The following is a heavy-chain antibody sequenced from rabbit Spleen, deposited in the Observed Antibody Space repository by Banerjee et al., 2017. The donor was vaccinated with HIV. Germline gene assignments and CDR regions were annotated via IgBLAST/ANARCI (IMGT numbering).Heavy chain of an antibody. D-gene: IGHD2-1*01. V-gene: IGHV1S47*01. CDR2: IDPVFGST. CDR3: VRDRANIGGDYGPYYFDL. J-gene: IGHJ4*01. Sequence: QEQLVESGGGLVQPGGSLRLSFKASGFDFSAYGVSWVRQAPGKGLEWIGYIDPVFGSTYYASWVNGRFTISRHNAQNTLYLQLDSLTAADTATYFCVRDRANIGGDYGPYYFDLWGPGTLVTVS. CDR1: GFDFSAYG.